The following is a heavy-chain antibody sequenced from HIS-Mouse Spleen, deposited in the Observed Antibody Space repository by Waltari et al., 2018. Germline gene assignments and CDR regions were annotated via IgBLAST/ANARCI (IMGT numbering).Heavy chain of an antibody. CDR3: ARTGDIVVVPAAIHLDY. CDR2: TYYRSKWYN. CDR1: GDSVSSNSAA. Sequence: QVQLQQSGPGLVKPSQTLSLTCAISGDSVSSNSAAWNWIRQSPSRGLEWLGRTYYRSKWYNDYAVSVKSRITINPDTSKNQVSLQLNSVTPEDTAVYYCARTGDIVVVPAAIHLDYWGQGTLVTVSS. J-gene: IGHJ4*02. V-gene: IGHV6-1*01. D-gene: IGHD2-2*02.